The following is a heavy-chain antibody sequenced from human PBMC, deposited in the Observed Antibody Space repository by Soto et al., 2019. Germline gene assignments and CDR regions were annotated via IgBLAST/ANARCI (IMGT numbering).Heavy chain of an antibody. V-gene: IGHV3-15*01. CDR1: GFTFSNAW. Sequence: VGSLRLSCAASGFTFSNAWMSWVRQAPGKGLEWVGRIKSKTDGGTTDYAAPVKGRFTISRDDSKNTLYLQMNSLKTEDTAVYYCTTDRQLPPNYYYYYGMDVWGQGTTVTVSS. J-gene: IGHJ6*02. D-gene: IGHD6-6*01. CDR3: TTDRQLPPNYYYYYGMDV. CDR2: IKSKTDGGTT.